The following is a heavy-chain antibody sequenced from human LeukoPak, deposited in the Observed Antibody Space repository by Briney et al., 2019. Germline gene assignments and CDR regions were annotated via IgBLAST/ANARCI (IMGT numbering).Heavy chain of an antibody. V-gene: IGHV3-43D*03. CDR2: ISWDGGST. Sequence: GGSLRLSCAASGFTFDDYAMHWVRQAPGKGLEWVSLISWDGGSTYYADSVKGRFTISRDNSKDSLYLQMNSLRAEDTALYYCAKDMVQGGVPAALGLGFGYWGQGTLVTVSS. CDR3: AKDMVQGGVPAALGLGFGY. D-gene: IGHD2-2*01. CDR1: GFTFDDYA. J-gene: IGHJ4*02.